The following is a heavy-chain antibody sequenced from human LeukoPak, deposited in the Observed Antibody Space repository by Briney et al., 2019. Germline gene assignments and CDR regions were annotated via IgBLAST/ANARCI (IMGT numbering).Heavy chain of an antibody. J-gene: IGHJ3*02. CDR3: ARSILRTVDAFDI. V-gene: IGHV3-64*01. CDR2: ICSNGGST. Sequence: GGSLRLSCAASGFTFSSYAMHWVRQAQGKGLEYVSAICSNGGSTYYANSVKGRFTISRDNSKNTLYLQMGSLRAEDMAVYYCARSILRTVDAFDIWGQGTMVTVSS. D-gene: IGHD1-14*01. CDR1: GFTFSSYA.